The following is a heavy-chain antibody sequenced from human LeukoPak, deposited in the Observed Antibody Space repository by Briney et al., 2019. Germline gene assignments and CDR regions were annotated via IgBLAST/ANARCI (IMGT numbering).Heavy chain of an antibody. CDR1: GFTFSSYA. CDR2: ISGSGGST. J-gene: IGHJ4*02. CDR3: ANRKDYGNYHFEY. Sequence: GGSLRLSCAVSGFTFSSYAMSRVRQAPGKGLEWVSGISGSGGSTYYADSVKGRFTISRDNSKNTLYLQMNSLRAEDTAVYYCANRKDYGNYHFEYWGQGTLVTVSS. D-gene: IGHD4-17*01. V-gene: IGHV3-23*01.